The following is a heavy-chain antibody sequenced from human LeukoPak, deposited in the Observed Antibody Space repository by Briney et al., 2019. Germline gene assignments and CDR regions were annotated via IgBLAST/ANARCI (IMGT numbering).Heavy chain of an antibody. CDR3: ARGYTYYYGMDV. CDR2: ISSSGSTI. D-gene: IGHD5-18*01. CDR1: GFTFSSYE. J-gene: IGHJ6*02. Sequence: PGGSLRLSCAASGFTFSSYEMNWVRQAPGKGLEWVSYISSSGSTIYYADSVKGRFTISRDNSKNTLYLQMNSLRAEDTAVYYCARGYTYYYGMDVWGQGTTVTVSS. V-gene: IGHV3-48*03.